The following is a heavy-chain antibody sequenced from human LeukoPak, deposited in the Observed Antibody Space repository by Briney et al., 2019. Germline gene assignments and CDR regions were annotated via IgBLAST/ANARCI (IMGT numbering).Heavy chain of an antibody. CDR1: GYTFTSYG. D-gene: IGHD3-22*01. J-gene: IGHJ5*02. CDR3: ARARSPSSGYLLRDHNWFDP. V-gene: IGHV1-18*01. CDR2: ISACNGNT. Sequence: ASVKVSCKASGYTFTSYGISWVRQAPGQGLEWMGWISACNGNTNYAQKLQSRVTMTTDTSTSTAYKELRSLRSDDTAVYYCARARSPSSGYLLRDHNWFDPWGQGTLVTVSS.